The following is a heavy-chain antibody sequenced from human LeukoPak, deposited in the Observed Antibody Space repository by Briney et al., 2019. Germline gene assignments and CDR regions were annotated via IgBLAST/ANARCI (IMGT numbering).Heavy chain of an antibody. D-gene: IGHD3-16*01. CDR3: ARGYAFDY. J-gene: IGHJ4*02. V-gene: IGHV1-69*01. CDR2: ISPLFGSA. Sequence: AASVKVSCKASGGTFSRYTLNWVRQAPGQGLEWTGGISPLFGSAKYAQKFQGRVTITADESTSTAYMELRSLRSEDTAVYYCARGYAFDYWGQGTLVTVSS. CDR1: GGTFSRYT.